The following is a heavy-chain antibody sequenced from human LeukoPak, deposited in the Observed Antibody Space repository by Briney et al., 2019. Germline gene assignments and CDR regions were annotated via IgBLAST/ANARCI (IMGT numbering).Heavy chain of an antibody. CDR1: GFTFSSYA. J-gene: IGHJ3*02. D-gene: IGHD3-10*01. CDR2: ISGSGGST. V-gene: IGHV3-23*01. Sequence: PGGSLRLSCAASGFTFSSYAMSWVRQAPGKGLEWVSAISGSGGSTYYADSVKGRFTISRDNSKNTLYLQMNSLRAEDTAVYYCAKVGGVLLWFGELLGAFDIWGQGTMVTVSS. CDR3: AKVGGVLLWFGELLGAFDI.